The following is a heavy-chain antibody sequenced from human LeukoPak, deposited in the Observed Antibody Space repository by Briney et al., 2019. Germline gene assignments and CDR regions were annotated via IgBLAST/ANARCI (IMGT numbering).Heavy chain of an antibody. CDR1: GYTFTGYY. D-gene: IGHD1-26*01. CDR2: INPNSGAT. V-gene: IGHV1-2*06. J-gene: IGHJ4*02. CDR3: TRESGSYHGNDY. Sequence: RASVKVSCKASGYTFTGYYMHWVRQAPGQGLEWMGRINPNSGATNYAQKFQGRVTITGDTSISTAYVELSSLRSDDTAVYYCTRESGSYHGNDYWGQGTLVTVSS.